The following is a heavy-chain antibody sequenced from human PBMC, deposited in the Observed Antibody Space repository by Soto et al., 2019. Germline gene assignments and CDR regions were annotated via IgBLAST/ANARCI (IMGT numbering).Heavy chain of an antibody. Sequence: QVQLAQSRVEVKKPGASVKVSCKASGYTFSSYGISWVRQAPGQGLEWMGWISAYNGDVNYAQNFQGRVTMATDTSTSTAYMELRSLRSDDTAIYYCARDGPLISSRSWLDPWGPGTLVTVSS. V-gene: IGHV1-18*04. CDR2: ISAYNGDV. D-gene: IGHD3-16*01. CDR1: GYTFSSYG. CDR3: ARDGPLISSRSWLDP. J-gene: IGHJ5*02.